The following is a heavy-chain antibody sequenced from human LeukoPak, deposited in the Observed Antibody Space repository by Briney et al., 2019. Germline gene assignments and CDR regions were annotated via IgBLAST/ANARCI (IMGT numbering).Heavy chain of an antibody. Sequence: SSETLSLTCAVYGGSFSGYYWSWIRQPPGKGLEWIGEINHSGSTNYNPSLKSRVTISVDTSKNQFSLKLSSVTAADTAVYYCARGRGLFSLRKGAFDIWGQGTMVTVSS. CDR1: GGSFSGYY. CDR3: ARGRGLFSLRKGAFDI. J-gene: IGHJ3*02. CDR2: INHSGST. D-gene: IGHD2/OR15-2a*01. V-gene: IGHV4-34*01.